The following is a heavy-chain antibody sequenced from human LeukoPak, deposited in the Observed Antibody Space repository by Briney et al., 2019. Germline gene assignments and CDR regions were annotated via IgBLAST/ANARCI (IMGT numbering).Heavy chain of an antibody. Sequence: SGGSLRLSCAASGFTFDDYAMHWVRQAPGKGLEWVSGISWNSGSIGYADSVKGRFTISRDNAKNSLYLQMNSLRAEDTALYYCAKFGGDYAIDYWGQGTLVTVSS. CDR2: ISWNSGSI. J-gene: IGHJ4*02. CDR1: GFTFDDYA. CDR3: AKFGGDYAIDY. V-gene: IGHV3-9*01. D-gene: IGHD4-17*01.